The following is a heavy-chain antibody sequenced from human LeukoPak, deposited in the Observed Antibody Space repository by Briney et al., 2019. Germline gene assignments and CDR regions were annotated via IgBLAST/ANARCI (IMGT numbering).Heavy chain of an antibody. J-gene: IGHJ3*01. D-gene: IGHD3-9*01. Sequence: GASVKVSCKASGYTLINYGISWVRQAPGQGLEWMGWISVYNGNTNYAQKLQDRVTMTTDTYTSTAYMELRSLRSDDTAVYYCARDILDILTGYPANPFDVWGHGTMVTVSS. CDR2: ISVYNGNT. V-gene: IGHV1-18*01. CDR3: ARDILDILTGYPANPFDV. CDR1: GYTLINYG.